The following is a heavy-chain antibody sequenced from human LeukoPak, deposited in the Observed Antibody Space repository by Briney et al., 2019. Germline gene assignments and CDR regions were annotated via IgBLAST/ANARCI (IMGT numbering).Heavy chain of an antibody. Sequence: GGSLRLSCAVSGFRFSSYWMTWVRQAPGKGLEWVANIKHDGSGPSYLDSVKGRFTISRDNARNLLSLQMSGLRVEDTAVYYCARARESTVTGTDYFDSWGQGTLVTVSS. CDR2: IKHDGSGP. CDR3: ARARESTVTGTDYFDS. J-gene: IGHJ4*02. CDR1: GFRFSSYW. V-gene: IGHV3-7*01. D-gene: IGHD6-19*01.